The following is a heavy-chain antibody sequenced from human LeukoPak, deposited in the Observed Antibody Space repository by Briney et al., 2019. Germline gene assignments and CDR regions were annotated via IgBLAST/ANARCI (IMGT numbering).Heavy chain of an antibody. CDR3: AVLGNGDYVDWGVDY. V-gene: IGHV1-2*02. CDR1: GYTFTGYY. Sequence: EASVKVSCKASGYTFTGYYMHWVRQAPGQGLEWMGWINPNSGGTNYAQKFQGRVTMTRDTSISTAYMELSRLRSDDTAVYYCAVLGNGDYVDWGVDYWGQGTLVTISS. D-gene: IGHD4-17*01. J-gene: IGHJ4*02. CDR2: INPNSGGT.